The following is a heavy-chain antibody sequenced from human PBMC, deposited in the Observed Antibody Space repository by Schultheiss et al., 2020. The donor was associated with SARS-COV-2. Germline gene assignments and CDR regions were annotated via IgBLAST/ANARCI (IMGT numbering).Heavy chain of an antibody. CDR1: GGSISSGGYY. J-gene: IGHJ6*02. D-gene: IGHD6-19*01. V-gene: IGHV4-39*07. CDR3: ARIAVAGDYYYYGMDV. CDR2: IYHSGST. Sequence: SETLSLTCTVSGGSISSGGYYWSWIRQHPGKGLEWIGSIYHSGSTYYNPSLKSRVTMSVDTSKNQFSLKLSSVTAADTAVYYCARIAVAGDYYYYGMDVWGQGTTVTVSS.